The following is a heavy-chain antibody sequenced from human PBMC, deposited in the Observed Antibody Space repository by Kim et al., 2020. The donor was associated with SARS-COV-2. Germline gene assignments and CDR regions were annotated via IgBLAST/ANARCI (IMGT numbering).Heavy chain of an antibody. D-gene: IGHD6-13*01. CDR3: ARGSIAAAGS. J-gene: IGHJ4*02. Sequence: NKFYADSVKGRFTISRDNSKNTLYLQMNSLRAEDAAVYYCARGSIAAAGSWGQGTLVTVSS. V-gene: IGHV3-30*01. CDR2: NK.